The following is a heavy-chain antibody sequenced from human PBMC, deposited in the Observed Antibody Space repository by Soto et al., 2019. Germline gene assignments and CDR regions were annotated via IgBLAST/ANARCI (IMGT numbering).Heavy chain of an antibody. D-gene: IGHD1-26*01. CDR2: IKSKTDGGTT. CDR1: GFTFSNAW. Sequence: EVQLVESGGGLVKPGGSLRLSCAASGFTFSNAWMNWVRQAPGKGLEWVGRIKSKTDGGTTDYAAPVKGRFTISRDDSKNTLYLQMNSLKTEDTAVYYCTTIVGAITAAADAFDIWGKGTMVTVSS. J-gene: IGHJ3*02. V-gene: IGHV3-15*07. CDR3: TTIVGAITAAADAFDI.